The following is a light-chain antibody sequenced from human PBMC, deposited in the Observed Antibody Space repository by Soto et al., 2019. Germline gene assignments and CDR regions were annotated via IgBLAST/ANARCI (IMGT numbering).Light chain of an antibody. J-gene: IGLJ2*01. CDR3: QTWDTGIVV. CDR2: DKSDGSH. V-gene: IGLV4-69*01. Sequence: QSVLTQSPSASASLGASVKLTCTLSSGHGNYVIAGHQQQPEKGPRYLMKDKSDGSHNKGDGIPDRFSGSSSGAERYLAISSLQSEDEADYYCQTWDTGIVVFGGGTKLTVL. CDR1: SGHGNYV.